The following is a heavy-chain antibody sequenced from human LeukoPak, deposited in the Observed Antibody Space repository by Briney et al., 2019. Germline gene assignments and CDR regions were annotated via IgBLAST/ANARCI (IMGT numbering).Heavy chain of an antibody. Sequence: SETLSLNRTRSRDYIKDHYLGLNRQASREGLEWIGRVSQWNTNYNPSLKSRVSMSVQASRNQFSLRLNSATAADTAVYYCARQGSDNHFDSWGPGTLVTVSS. J-gene: IGHJ4*02. CDR2: VSQWNT. CDR1: RDYIKDHY. V-gene: IGHV4-4*07. CDR3: ARQGSDNHFDS. D-gene: IGHD1-14*01.